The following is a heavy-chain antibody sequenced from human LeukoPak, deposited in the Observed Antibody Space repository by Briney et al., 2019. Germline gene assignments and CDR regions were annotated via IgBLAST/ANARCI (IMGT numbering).Heavy chain of an antibody. V-gene: IGHV3-30*02. CDR2: IRYDGSNR. CDR1: GFTFSSYG. J-gene: IGHJ4*02. CDR3: AKAKRQYYDSSGCFDY. D-gene: IGHD3-22*01. Sequence: GGSLRLSCGASGFTFSSYGMHWVRQAPGKGLEWVAFIRYDGSNRYYADSVKGRFTISRDNSKNTLYLQMNSLRAEDTAVYYCAKAKRQYYDSSGCFDYWGQGTLVTVSS.